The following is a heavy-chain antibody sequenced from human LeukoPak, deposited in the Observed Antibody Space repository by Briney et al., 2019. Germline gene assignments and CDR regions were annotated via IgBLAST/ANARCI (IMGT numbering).Heavy chain of an antibody. J-gene: IGHJ4*02. CDR2: ISSSSSYI. CDR3: ASPPSMVRGVIINY. Sequence: GGSLRLSCAASGFTFSSYSMNWVRQAPGKGLEWVSSISSSSSYIYYADSVKGRFTISRDNAKNSLYLQMNSLRAEDTAVYYCASPPSMVRGVIINYWGQGTLVTVSS. V-gene: IGHV3-21*01. D-gene: IGHD3-10*01. CDR1: GFTFSSYS.